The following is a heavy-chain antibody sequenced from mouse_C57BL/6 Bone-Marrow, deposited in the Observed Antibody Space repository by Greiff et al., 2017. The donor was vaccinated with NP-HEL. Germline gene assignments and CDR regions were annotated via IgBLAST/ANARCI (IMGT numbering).Heavy chain of an antibody. CDR3: ARRSSYWYFDV. Sequence: VQRVESGAELARPGASVKLSCKASGYTFTSYGISWVKQRTGQGLEWIGEIYPRSGNTYYNEKFKGKATLTADKSSSTAYMELRSLTSEDSAVYFCARRSSYWYFDVWGTGTTVTVSS. V-gene: IGHV1-81*01. D-gene: IGHD1-1*01. CDR2: IYPRSGNT. J-gene: IGHJ1*03. CDR1: GYTFTSYG.